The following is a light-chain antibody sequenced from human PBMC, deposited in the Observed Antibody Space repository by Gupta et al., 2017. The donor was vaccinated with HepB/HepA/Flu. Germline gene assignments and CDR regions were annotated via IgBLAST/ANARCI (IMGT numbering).Light chain of an antibody. J-gene: IGLJ3*02. CDR1: GSDVGDNSR. CDR3: SSCTATTTLVL. V-gene: IGLV2-14*03. Sequence: QSALTHPASVSGPPGPSSTISSSGSGSDVGDNSRVSWHQHHPDKVPKLLISDVSYRPSGISSHFSGSRSGGTASVTISGLRAEDEADYYCSSCTATTTLVLFGGGTKLTVL. CDR2: DVS.